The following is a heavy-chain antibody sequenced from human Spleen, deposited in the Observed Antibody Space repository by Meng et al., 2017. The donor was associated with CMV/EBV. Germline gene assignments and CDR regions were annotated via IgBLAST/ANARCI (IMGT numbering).Heavy chain of an antibody. V-gene: IGHV1-2*02. CDR1: GYTFTSYD. CDR2: FHPKRGAA. CDR3: ATDYSKTTSGDH. J-gene: IGHJ4*02. D-gene: IGHD4-11*01. Sequence: ASVKVSCKASGYTFTSYDINWVRQAPGQGLEWVGCFHPKRGAADYAQKFQGRVTMTRDRSITTVYMEVTSLISDDTAVYYCATDYSKTTSGDHWGQGTLVTVSS.